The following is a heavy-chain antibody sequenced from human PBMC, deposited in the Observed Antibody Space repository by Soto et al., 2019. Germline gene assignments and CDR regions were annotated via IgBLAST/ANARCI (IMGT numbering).Heavy chain of an antibody. D-gene: IGHD2-2*02. CDR1: GFTFSDYE. V-gene: IGHV3-48*03. CDR3: GRSGGLGCSSTRCYTPWFRP. CDR2: ISGNGNRI. J-gene: IGHJ5*02. Sequence: EVLLVESGGGLVQPGGSLRLSCAASGFTFSDYEINWVRQAPGRGLEWVSSISGNGNRIDYADSVKGRFTISRDNAQNSVILQMSRLGAQDTGADYCGRSGGLGCSSTRCYTPWFRPWGQGTLVTVSS.